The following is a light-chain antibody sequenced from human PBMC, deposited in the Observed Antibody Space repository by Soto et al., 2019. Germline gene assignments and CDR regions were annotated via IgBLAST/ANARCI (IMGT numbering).Light chain of an antibody. V-gene: IGKV3-11*01. CDR1: QSISRS. CDR2: DAS. Sequence: EIVLTQSPAILSVSPGERATLSCRASQSISRSLAWYQQKPGQAPRLLIYDASYRATDIPPRFSGSGSGTDFTLTISSLEPEDFAVYYCQQRRSWPPTITFGQGTRLEIK. J-gene: IGKJ5*01. CDR3: QQRRSWPPTIT.